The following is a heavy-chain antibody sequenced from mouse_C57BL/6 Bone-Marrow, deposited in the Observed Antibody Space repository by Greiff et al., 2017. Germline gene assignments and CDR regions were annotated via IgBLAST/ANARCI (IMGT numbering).Heavy chain of an antibody. D-gene: IGHD1-1*01. CDR1: GYSFTGYY. CDR3: ARPGSSLVGFDL. J-gene: IGHJ2*01. V-gene: IGHV1-42*01. CDR2: INPSTGGT. Sequence: VQLQQSGPELVKPGASVKISCKASGYSFTGYYMNWVKQSPEKSLEWIGEINPSTGGTTYNQKFKAKATLTVDKSSSTAYMQLKSLTSEDSAVYYCARPGSSLVGFDLWGQGTTLTVSS.